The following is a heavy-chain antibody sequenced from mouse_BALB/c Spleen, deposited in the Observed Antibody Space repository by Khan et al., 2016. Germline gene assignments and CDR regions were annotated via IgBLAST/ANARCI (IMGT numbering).Heavy chain of an antibody. D-gene: IGHD3-1*01. J-gene: IGHJ2*01. CDR3: AKVGGGAHYFDY. CDR1: GYTFTNYG. Sequence: QIQLVQSGPELKKPGETVKISCKASGYTFTNYGMNWVKQAPGKGLKWMGWINTYTGEPTYADDFKGRFAFSLETSASTAYLQINNLKNEDTATYFWAKVGGGAHYFDYWGQGTTLTVSS. V-gene: IGHV9-3-1*01. CDR2: INTYTGEP.